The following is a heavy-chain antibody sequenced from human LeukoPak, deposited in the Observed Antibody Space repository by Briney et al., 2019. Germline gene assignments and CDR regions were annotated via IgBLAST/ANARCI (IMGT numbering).Heavy chain of an antibody. Sequence: PSETLSLTCTVSGGSISSYYWSWIRQPPGKGLEWIGYIYYSGSTYYNPSLKSRVTISVDTSKNQFSLKLSSVTAADTAVYYCARDFPYGSGSGDSCFDYWGQGTLVTVSS. V-gene: IGHV4-30-4*01. D-gene: IGHD3-10*01. J-gene: IGHJ4*02. CDR3: ARDFPYGSGSGDSCFDY. CDR2: IYYSGST. CDR1: GGSISSYY.